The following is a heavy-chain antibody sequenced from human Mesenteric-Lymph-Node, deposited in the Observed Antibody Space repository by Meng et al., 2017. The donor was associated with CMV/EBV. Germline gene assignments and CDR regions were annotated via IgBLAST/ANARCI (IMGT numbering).Heavy chain of an antibody. CDR2: IYYSGST. CDR3: ARDLGLWFGEYDS. J-gene: IGHJ5*01. Sequence: WVRQAPGKGLEWIGSIYYSGSTYYNPSLKSRVIISVDTSKNQFSLKLNSVTAADTAVYYCARDLGLWFGEYDSWGQGTLVNVSS. V-gene: IGHV4-39*07. D-gene: IGHD3-10*01.